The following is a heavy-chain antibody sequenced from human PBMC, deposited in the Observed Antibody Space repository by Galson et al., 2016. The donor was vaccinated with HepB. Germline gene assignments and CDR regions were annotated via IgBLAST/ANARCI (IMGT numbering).Heavy chain of an antibody. CDR3: TREPVSLDDLLTGPPKNPDY. Sequence: SLRLSCAASGFTFSSSTMNWVRQSPGKGLEWVSYISSSGTTIYYADSVKSRFTISRYNAKNSLYLQMNSLRAEDTAVYYCTREPVSLDDLLTGPPKNPDYRGGGTLVTGPS. CDR2: ISSSGTTI. V-gene: IGHV3-48*03. D-gene: IGHD3-9*01. J-gene: IGHJ4*01. CDR1: GFTFSSST.